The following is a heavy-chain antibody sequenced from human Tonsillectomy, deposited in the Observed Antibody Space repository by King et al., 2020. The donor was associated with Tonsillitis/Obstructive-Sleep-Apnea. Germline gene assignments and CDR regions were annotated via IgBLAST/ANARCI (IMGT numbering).Heavy chain of an antibody. CDR1: GFTFSSYG. J-gene: IGHJ4*02. Sequence: VQLVESGGGVVQPGRSLRLSCAASGFTFSSYGMHWVRQPPGKGLEWVAVIWYDGSNKYYADSVKGRFTISRDNSKNTLYLQMNSLRAEDTAVYYCAREGDYDPFGDYWGQGTLVTVSS. D-gene: IGHD3-16*01. CDR3: AREGDYDPFGDY. CDR2: IWYDGSNK. V-gene: IGHV3-33*01.